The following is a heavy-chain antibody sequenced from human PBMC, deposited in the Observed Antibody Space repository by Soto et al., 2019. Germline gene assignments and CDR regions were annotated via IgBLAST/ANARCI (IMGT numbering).Heavy chain of an antibody. Sequence: SETXSLXXTXSGASISXXYXXXXXXPPGXXXEWIGYIYYSGSTNYNPSLKSRVTISVDTSKNQFSLKLSSVTAADTAVYYCARITMVRGVIITHPNDAFDIWGQGTMVTVSS. V-gene: IGHV4-59*01. CDR2: IYYSGST. J-gene: IGHJ3*02. CDR3: ARITMVRGVIITHPNDAFDI. D-gene: IGHD3-10*01. CDR1: GASISXXY.